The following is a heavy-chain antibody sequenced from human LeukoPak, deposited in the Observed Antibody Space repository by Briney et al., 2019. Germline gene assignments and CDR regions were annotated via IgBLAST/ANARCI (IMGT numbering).Heavy chain of an antibody. Sequence: DPSETLSLTCAVYGGSFSGYYWSWIRQPPGKGLEWMGEINHSGSTNYNPSLKSRVTISVDTSKNQFSLKLSSVTAADTAVYYCARDGYSSSWFSTAFDIWGQGTMVTVSS. CDR3: ARDGYSSSWFSTAFDI. J-gene: IGHJ3*02. D-gene: IGHD6-13*01. CDR1: GGSFSGYY. V-gene: IGHV4-34*01. CDR2: INHSGST.